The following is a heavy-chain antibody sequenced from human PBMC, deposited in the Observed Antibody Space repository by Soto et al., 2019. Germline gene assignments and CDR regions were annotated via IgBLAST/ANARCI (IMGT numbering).Heavy chain of an antibody. J-gene: IGHJ4*02. CDR1: GGSISSGGYY. CDR2: IYYSGRT. V-gene: IGHV4-31*03. CDR3: ARVMGYYFDY. D-gene: IGHD3-10*01. Sequence: QVQLQESGPGLVKPSQTLSLTFTVSGGSISSGGYYWSLIRQHPGKDLEWIGYIYYSGRTYYTPSLKTRVTISVDTSKNHLSLKLSSVTAADTAVYDCARVMGYYFDYWGQGTRVTVSS.